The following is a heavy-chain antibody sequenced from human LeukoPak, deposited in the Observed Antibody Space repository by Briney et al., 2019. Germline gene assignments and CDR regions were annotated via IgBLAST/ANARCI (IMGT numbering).Heavy chain of an antibody. J-gene: IGHJ4*02. CDR2: ISSSSSYI. D-gene: IGHD2-2*02. V-gene: IGHV3-21*01. Sequence: GGSLRLSCAASGFTFSSYSMNWVRQAPGKGLEWVSSISSSSSYIYYADSVKGRFTISRDNAKNSLYLQMNSLRAEDTAVYYCARESDYCSSTSCYTSVPDPIDYWGQGTLVTVSS. CDR1: GFTFSSYS. CDR3: ARESDYCSSTSCYTSVPDPIDY.